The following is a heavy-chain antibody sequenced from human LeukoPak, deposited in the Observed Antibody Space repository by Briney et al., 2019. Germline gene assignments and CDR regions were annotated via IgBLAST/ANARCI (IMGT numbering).Heavy chain of an antibody. CDR1: GGSISSSSYY. D-gene: IGHD3-16*01. J-gene: IGHJ4*01. CDR2: IYYTGST. V-gene: IGHV4-39*01. CDR3: ARLGVTFDS. Sequence: SETLSLTCTVSGGSISSSSYYWGWIRQPPGKGLEWIGSIYYTGSTYYNPSLKSRVTTSVDTSKNQFSLKLSSVTAADTAIYYCARLGVTFDSWGQGTLFTVSS.